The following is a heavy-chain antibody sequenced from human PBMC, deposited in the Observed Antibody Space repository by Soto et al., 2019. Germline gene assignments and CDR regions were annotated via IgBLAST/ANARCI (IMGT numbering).Heavy chain of an antibody. J-gene: IGHJ5*02. CDR1: GYTFTGYY. Sequence: GASVKVSCKASGYTFTGYYMHWVRQAPGQGLEWMGWINPNSGGTNYAQKFQGWVTMTRDTSISTAYMELSRLRSEDTAVYYCATAVAGRPYNWLDPWGQGTLVTVSS. V-gene: IGHV1-2*04. CDR2: INPNSGGT. D-gene: IGHD2-15*01. CDR3: ATAVAGRPYNWLDP.